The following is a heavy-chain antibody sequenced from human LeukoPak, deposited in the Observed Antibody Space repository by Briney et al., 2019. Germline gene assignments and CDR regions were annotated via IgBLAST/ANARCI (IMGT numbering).Heavy chain of an antibody. CDR3: AKSRLSGNYFDN. CDR2: ISGSGGGT. Sequence: GGSLRLSCAASGLTFSSYAMNWVRQAPGKGLEWVSAISGSGGGTYYADSVKGRFTISRDNSKNTLYLQMNTLRAEDTAVYYCAKSRLSGNYFDNWGQGTLVTVSS. J-gene: IGHJ4*02. D-gene: IGHD3-16*02. V-gene: IGHV3-23*01. CDR1: GLTFSSYA.